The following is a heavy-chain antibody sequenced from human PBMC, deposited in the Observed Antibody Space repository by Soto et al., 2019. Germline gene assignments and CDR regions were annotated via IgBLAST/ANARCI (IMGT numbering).Heavy chain of an antibody. Sequence: QVQLQESGPGLVKPSGTLSLTCAVSGGSISSNNWWSWVRQPPGKGLEWIGQIYHSGSTNYNPSLKSRVTISVDKSMNQFSLKLSSVTAADTAVYYCASLRDITMIMDMDVWGQGTTVTVSS. CDR1: GGSISSNNW. J-gene: IGHJ6*02. CDR3: ASLRDITMIMDMDV. D-gene: IGHD3-22*01. V-gene: IGHV4-4*02. CDR2: IYHSGST.